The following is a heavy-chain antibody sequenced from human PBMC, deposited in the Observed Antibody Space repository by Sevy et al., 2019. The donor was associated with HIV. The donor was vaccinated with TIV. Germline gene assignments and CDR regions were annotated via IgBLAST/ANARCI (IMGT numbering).Heavy chain of an antibody. CDR2: IRSKGENYAT. J-gene: IGHJ4*02. V-gene: IGHV3-73*01. CDR3: TRLMEGSAVELTALDS. D-gene: IGHD2-21*02. CDR1: GFTFSSYA. Sequence: GGSLRLSCAASGFTFSSYAMTWVRQAPGKGLEWVGRIRSKGENYATAYTASVKGRFAISRDDSENTAYLQMNSLKSEDTAVYYCTRLMEGSAVELTALDSWGQGTLVTVSS.